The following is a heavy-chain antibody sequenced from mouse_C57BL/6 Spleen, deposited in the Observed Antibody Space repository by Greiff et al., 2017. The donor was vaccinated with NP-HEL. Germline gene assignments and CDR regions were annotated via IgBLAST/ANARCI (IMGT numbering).Heavy chain of an antibody. CDR2: IYPGDGDT. CDR3: ARSGAAY. D-gene: IGHD3-1*01. J-gene: IGHJ3*01. CDR1: GYAFSSSW. V-gene: IGHV1-82*01. Sequence: QVQLQQSGPELVKPGASVKISCKASGYAFSSSWMNWVKQRPGKGLEWIGRIYPGDGDTNYNGKFKGKATLTADKSSSTAYMQLSSLTSEDSAFYFCARSGAAYWGQGTLVTVSA.